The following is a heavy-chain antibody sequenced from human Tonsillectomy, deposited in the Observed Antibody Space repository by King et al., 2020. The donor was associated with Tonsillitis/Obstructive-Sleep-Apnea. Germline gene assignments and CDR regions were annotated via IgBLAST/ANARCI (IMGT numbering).Heavy chain of an antibody. J-gene: IGHJ4*02. Sequence: VQLVESGAEVKKPGASVKVSCKASGYTFTSYYMHWVRQAPGQGLEWMGIINPSGGSTSYAQTFQGRVTMTRDTSTSTVYMELSSLRSEDTAVYYCARTGIMITFGFEFWGQGTLVTVSS. CDR1: GYTFTSYY. D-gene: IGHD3-16*01. CDR3: ARTGIMITFGFEF. V-gene: IGHV1-46*01. CDR2: INPSGGST.